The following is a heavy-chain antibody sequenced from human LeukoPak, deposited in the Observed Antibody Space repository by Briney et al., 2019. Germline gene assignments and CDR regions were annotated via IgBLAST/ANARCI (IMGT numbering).Heavy chain of an antibody. J-gene: IGHJ4*02. D-gene: IGHD5-18*01. Sequence: PGGSLRLSCAASGLSFSTYSMNWVRQAPGKGLEWLSYISSSGSVIFYAESVKGRFTVSRDNAKDSLYLQMNSLRAEDTAIYYCAREGGYSYGPDCWGQGTLVTVSS. V-gene: IGHV3-48*01. CDR1: GLSFSTYS. CDR3: AREGGYSYGPDC. CDR2: ISSSGSVI.